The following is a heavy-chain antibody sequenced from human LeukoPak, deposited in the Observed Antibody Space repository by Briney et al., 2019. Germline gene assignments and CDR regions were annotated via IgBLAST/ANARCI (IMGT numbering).Heavy chain of an antibody. CDR2: IYYSGST. J-gene: IGHJ4*02. CDR1: GGSISSYY. V-gene: IGHV4-59*01. CDR3: ARAVELLWFGELLNYFDY. D-gene: IGHD3-10*01. Sequence: PSETLSLTCTVSGGSISSYYWSWIRQPPGKGLEWIGYIYYSGSTNYKPSLKSRVTISVDTSKNQFSLKLSSVTAADTAVYYCARAVELLWFGELLNYFDYWGQETLVTVSS.